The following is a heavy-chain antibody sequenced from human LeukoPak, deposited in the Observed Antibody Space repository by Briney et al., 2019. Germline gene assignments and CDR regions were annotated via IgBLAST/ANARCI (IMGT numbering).Heavy chain of an antibody. Sequence: SVKVSCKASVGTFSSYAISWVRQAPGQGLEWMGGIIPIFGTANYAQKFQGRVTITADESTSTAYMELSSLRSEDTAVYYCARDSFPWLRFGGHHGRGSYYKDVWGKGTTVTVSS. CDR1: VGTFSSYA. CDR2: IIPIFGTA. J-gene: IGHJ6*03. V-gene: IGHV1-69*01. CDR3: ARDSFPWLRFGGHHGRGSYYKDV. D-gene: IGHD5-12*01.